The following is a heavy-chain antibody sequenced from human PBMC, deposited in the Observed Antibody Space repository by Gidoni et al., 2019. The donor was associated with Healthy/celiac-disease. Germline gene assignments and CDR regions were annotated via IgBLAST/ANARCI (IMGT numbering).Heavy chain of an antibody. V-gene: IGHV3-23*01. CDR2: ISGSGGST. Sequence: EVQLLESGGGLVQPGGSLRLSCAASGFTFSSYAMSWVRQAPGKGLEWVSAISGSGGSTYYADSVKGRFTISRDNSNNTLYLQMNSLRAEDTAVYYCASQAGQTWTSYEFDYWGQGTLVTVSS. J-gene: IGHJ4*02. CDR3: ASQAGQTWTSYEFDY. CDR1: GFTFSSYA. D-gene: IGHD6-13*01.